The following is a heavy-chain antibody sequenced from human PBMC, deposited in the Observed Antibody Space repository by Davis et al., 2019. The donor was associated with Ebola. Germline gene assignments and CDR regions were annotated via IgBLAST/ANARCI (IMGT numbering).Heavy chain of an antibody. J-gene: IGHJ4*02. V-gene: IGHV3-33*08. CDR2: TWSDGTNE. CDR3: GRYS. Sequence: GESLKISCAASGFTFSSYAMSWVRQAPGKGLEWVAFTWSDGTNENYADSVNGRFTISRDSAKNMLYLQMNSLRAEDTAVYYCGRYSWGQGTLVTVSS. D-gene: IGHD2-21*01. CDR1: GFTFSSYA.